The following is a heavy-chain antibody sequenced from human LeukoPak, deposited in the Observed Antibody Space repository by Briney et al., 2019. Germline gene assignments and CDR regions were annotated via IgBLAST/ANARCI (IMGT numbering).Heavy chain of an antibody. CDR3: AGYSGSYQGYFDY. D-gene: IGHD1-26*01. Sequence: SVKVSCKASGGTFSSYTISWVRQAPGQGLEWMGRIIPILGIANYAQKFQGRVTITADKSTSTAYMELSSLRSEDTAVYYCAGYSGSYQGYFDYWGQGTLVTVSS. CDR1: GGTFSSYT. J-gene: IGHJ4*02. CDR2: IIPILGIA. V-gene: IGHV1-69*02.